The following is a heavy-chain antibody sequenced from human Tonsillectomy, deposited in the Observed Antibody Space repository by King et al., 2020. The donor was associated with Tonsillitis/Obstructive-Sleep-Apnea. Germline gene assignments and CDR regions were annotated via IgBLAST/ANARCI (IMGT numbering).Heavy chain of an antibody. Sequence: VQLQQGGAGLLRPSETLSLTCVVYGGSFFSYGWTWIRQPPGKGLEWIGEINHSGRTNYNPSLTSRVTISVDTSKNQFSLKLISVTASDTGVYYCARDGSGTSHYKYCYMDVWGKGTTVTVSS. J-gene: IGHJ6*03. CDR3: ARDGSGTSHYKYCYMDV. CDR1: GGSFFSYG. D-gene: IGHD3-10*01. CDR2: INHSGRT. V-gene: IGHV4-34*01.